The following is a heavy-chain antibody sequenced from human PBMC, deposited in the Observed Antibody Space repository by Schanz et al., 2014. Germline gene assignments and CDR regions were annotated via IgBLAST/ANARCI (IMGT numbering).Heavy chain of an antibody. D-gene: IGHD6-13*01. V-gene: IGHV4-31*02. CDR1: GFRFDDYA. J-gene: IGHJ4*02. Sequence: VQLVESGGGLVQPGRSLRLSCVASGFRFDDYAMHWVRQAPGKGLEWIGYIYDGGSTYYNPSLKSRVTISVDTSKNQFSLRLSSVTAADTAVYYCARARSWPDYWGQGTLVTVSS. CDR2: IYDGGST. CDR3: ARARSWPDY.